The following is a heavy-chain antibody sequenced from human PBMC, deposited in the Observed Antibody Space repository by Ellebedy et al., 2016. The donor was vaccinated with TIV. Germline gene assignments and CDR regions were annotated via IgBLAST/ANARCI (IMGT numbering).Heavy chain of an antibody. Sequence: GESLKISCAASGFTVSSNYMSWVRQAPGKGLEWVSVIYSGGDTYYADSVKGRFTISRDNSNNTLYLQMNSLRAEDTAVYYCASKRFGYSSTWYRGWYFDLWGRGTLVTVS. D-gene: IGHD6-13*01. CDR1: GFTVSSNY. CDR2: IYSGGDT. J-gene: IGHJ2*01. V-gene: IGHV3-53*01. CDR3: ASKRFGYSSTWYRGWYFDL.